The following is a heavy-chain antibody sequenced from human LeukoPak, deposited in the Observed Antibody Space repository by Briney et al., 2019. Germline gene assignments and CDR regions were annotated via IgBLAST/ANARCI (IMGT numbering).Heavy chain of an antibody. J-gene: IGHJ6*03. D-gene: IGHD3-3*01. V-gene: IGHV3-30*02. CDR3: SKYYDFWSGYSQHYYYLDV. CDR2: IRYDASNK. Sequence: PGGALRLSCAAYGFTLSSDGMHRVRQARGKGLGRVAFIRYDASNKYYSYSLKVRFTISRDNSKTTLSLQMNSLRPEDTAVSYCSKYYDFWSGYSQHYYYLDVWGKGTTVTASS. CDR1: GFTLSSDG.